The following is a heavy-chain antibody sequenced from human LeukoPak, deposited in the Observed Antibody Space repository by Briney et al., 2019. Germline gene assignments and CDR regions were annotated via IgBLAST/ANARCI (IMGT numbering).Heavy chain of an antibody. V-gene: IGHV3-30*18. CDR3: AKDHGSKEWEPYFDY. D-gene: IGHD1-26*01. Sequence: GRSLRLSCAASGFTFSSYGMHWVRQAPGKGLEWVAVISYDGSNKYYADSVKGRFTISRDNSKNTLYLQMNSLRAEDTAAYYCAKDHGSKEWEPYFDYWGQGTLVTVSS. J-gene: IGHJ4*02. CDR2: ISYDGSNK. CDR1: GFTFSSYG.